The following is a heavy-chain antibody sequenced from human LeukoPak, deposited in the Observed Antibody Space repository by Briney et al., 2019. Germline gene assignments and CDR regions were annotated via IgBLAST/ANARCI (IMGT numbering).Heavy chain of an antibody. CDR1: GFTFSSYW. D-gene: IGHD6-13*01. CDR3: ARSSSWYWHYFDY. Sequence: PGGSLRLSCAASGFTFSSYWMSWVRQAPGKGLEWVANIKQDGSEEYYVDSVKGRFTISRDNAKNSLYLQMNSLRAEDTAVYYCARSSSWYWHYFDYWGQGTLVTVSS. CDR2: IKQDGSEE. J-gene: IGHJ4*02. V-gene: IGHV3-7*01.